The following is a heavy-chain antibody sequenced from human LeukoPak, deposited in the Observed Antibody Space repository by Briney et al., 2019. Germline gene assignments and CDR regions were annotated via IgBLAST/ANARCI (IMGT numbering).Heavy chain of an antibody. J-gene: IGHJ4*02. D-gene: IGHD6-25*01. V-gene: IGHV4-39*02. CDR1: GGSISSNTYY. CDR2: IRYSGRT. CDR3: AREFNGSPDY. Sequence: PSETLSLTCTVSGGSISSNTYYWRWIRQPPGKGLEWIGSIRYSGRTYYKPSRKSRVTLSVDTSKNQLLLNLRSVTAADTAMYYCAREFNGSPDYLGQGTLVTVSS.